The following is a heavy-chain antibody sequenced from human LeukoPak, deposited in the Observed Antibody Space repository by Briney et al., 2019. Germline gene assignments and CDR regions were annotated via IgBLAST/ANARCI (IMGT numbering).Heavy chain of an antibody. Sequence: ASVKVSCKASGGSFSTNAISWVRQAPGQGLEWMRALIPVFDTGTYSQKFQDRLTITADQSTSTVYMELSSLTSEDTAVYYCTRDLGYGNGGNYWGQGTLVTVSS. CDR2: LIPVFDTG. D-gene: IGHD5-18*01. V-gene: IGHV1-69*01. J-gene: IGHJ4*02. CDR1: GGSFSTNA. CDR3: TRDLGYGNGGNY.